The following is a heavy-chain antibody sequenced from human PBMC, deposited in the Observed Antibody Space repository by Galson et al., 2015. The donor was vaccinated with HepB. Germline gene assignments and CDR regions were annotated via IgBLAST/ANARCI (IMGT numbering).Heavy chain of an antibody. Sequence: SLRLSCAASGFTFSSYGMHWVRQAPGKGLEWVAVISYDGSNKYYADSVKGRFTISRDNSKNTLYLQMNSLRAEDPAVYYCAKLGTCGGDCYPFDYWGQGTLVTVTS. D-gene: IGHD2-21*01. CDR1: GFTFSSYG. CDR3: AKLGTCGGDCYPFDY. J-gene: IGHJ4*02. CDR2: ISYDGSNK. V-gene: IGHV3-30*18.